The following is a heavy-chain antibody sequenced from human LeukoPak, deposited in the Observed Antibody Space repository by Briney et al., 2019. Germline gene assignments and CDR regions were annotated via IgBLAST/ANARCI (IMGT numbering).Heavy chain of an antibody. D-gene: IGHD2-15*01. V-gene: IGHV1-46*01. CDR3: ARGRIGIVVVVAATWFHWFDP. J-gene: IGHJ5*02. CDR2: INPSGGST. CDR1: GYTFTSYY. Sequence: ASVKVSCKASGYTFTSYYMHWVRQAPGQGLEWMGIINPSGGSTSYAQKFQGRVTMTRDTSTSTVYMELSSLRSEDTAVYYCARGRIGIVVVVAATWFHWFDPWGQGTLVTVSS.